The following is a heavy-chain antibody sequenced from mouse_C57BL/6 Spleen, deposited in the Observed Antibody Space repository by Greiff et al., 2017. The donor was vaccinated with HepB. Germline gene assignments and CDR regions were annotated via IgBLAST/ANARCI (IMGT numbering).Heavy chain of an antibody. V-gene: IGHV1-76*01. D-gene: IGHD2-4*01. J-gene: IGHJ4*01. CDR2: IYPGSGNT. Sequence: ESGAELVRPGASVKLSCKASGYTFTDYYINWVKQRPGQGLEWIARIYPGSGNTYYNEKFKGKATLTAEKSSSTAYMQLSSLTSEDSAVYFCASHYYDYVMDYWGQGTSVTVSS. CDR1: GYTFTDYY. CDR3: ASHYYDYVMDY.